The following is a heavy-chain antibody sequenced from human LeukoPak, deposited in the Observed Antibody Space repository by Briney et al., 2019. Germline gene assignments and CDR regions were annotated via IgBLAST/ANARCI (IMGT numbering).Heavy chain of an antibody. CDR2: ISSSGSTI. V-gene: IGHV3-48*03. CDR1: GFTFSSYE. Sequence: GGSLRLSCAASGFTFSSYEMNWVRQAPGKGLEWVSYISSSGSTIYYADSVKGRFTISRDNSKNTLYLQMNSLRAEDTAVYYCAKASRELDEEYYYYYYMDVWGKGTTVTVSS. CDR3: AKASRELDEEYYYYYYMDV. J-gene: IGHJ6*03. D-gene: IGHD1-7*01.